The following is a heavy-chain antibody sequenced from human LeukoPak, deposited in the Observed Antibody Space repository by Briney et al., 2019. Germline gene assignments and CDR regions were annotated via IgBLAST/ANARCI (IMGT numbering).Heavy chain of an antibody. CDR2: ISAYNGNT. CDR1: GYTFTSYG. J-gene: IGHJ6*02. D-gene: IGHD3-10*01. V-gene: IGHV1-18*01. CDR3: ARIGMKQRGSYYPSYYYGMDV. Sequence: ASVKVSCKASGYTFTSYGISWVRQAPGQGLEWMGWISAYNGNTNYAQKLQGRVTMTTDTSTSTAYMELRSLRSDDTAVYYCARIGMKQRGSYYPSYYYGMDVWGQGTTVTVSS.